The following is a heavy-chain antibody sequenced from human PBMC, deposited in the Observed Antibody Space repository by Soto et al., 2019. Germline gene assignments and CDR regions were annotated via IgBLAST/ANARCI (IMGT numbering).Heavy chain of an antibody. V-gene: IGHV4-30-2*01. CDR2: IYHSGST. J-gene: IGHJ6*02. CDR3: ARVGGGSYESYYYYYGMDV. Sequence: SETLSLTCAVSGGSISSGGYSWSWIRQPPGKGLEWIGYIYHSGSTYYNPSLKSRVTISVDRSKNQFSLKLSSVTAADTAVYYCARVGGGSYESYYYYYGMDVWGQGTTVTVSS. D-gene: IGHD2-15*01. CDR1: GGSISSGGYS.